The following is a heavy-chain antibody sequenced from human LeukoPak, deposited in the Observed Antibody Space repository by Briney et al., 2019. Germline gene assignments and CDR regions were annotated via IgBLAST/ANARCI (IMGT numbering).Heavy chain of an antibody. CDR1: GYTFTGYY. CDR3: ARAPAYCGGDCYFY. D-gene: IGHD2-21*02. V-gene: IGHV1-2*06. Sequence: ASVKVSCKASGYTFTGYYMHWVRQAPGQGLEWMGRINPNNGGTYYSQKFQGRVTMTRDTSITTAYMELSRLRSDGTAVYYCARAPAYCGGDCYFYWGQGTLVTVSS. J-gene: IGHJ4*02. CDR2: INPNNGGT.